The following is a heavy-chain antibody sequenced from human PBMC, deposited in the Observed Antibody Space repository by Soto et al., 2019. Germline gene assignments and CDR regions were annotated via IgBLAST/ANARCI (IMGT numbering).Heavy chain of an antibody. Sequence: SDTLSLTCTFSGSSISSYYWSWIRQPPGKGLEWIGYIYYSGSTNYNPSLKSRVTISVDTSKNQFSLKLRSVTAADTAVYYCAHGGYGSGPNLNNWFDPWGQGTLVTVSS. D-gene: IGHD3-10*01. CDR3: AHGGYGSGPNLNNWFDP. CDR2: IYYSGST. J-gene: IGHJ5*02. V-gene: IGHV4-59*01. CDR1: GSSISSYY.